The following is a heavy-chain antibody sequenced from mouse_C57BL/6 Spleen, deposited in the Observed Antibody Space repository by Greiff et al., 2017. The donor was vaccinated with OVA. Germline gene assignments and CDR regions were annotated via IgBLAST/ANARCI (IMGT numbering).Heavy chain of an antibody. V-gene: IGHV5-4*03. CDR2: ISDGGSYT. J-gene: IGHJ1*03. Sequence: EVMLVESGGGLVKPGGSLKLSCAASGFTFSSYAMSWVRQTPEKRLEWVATISDGGSYTYYPDNVKGRFTISRDNAKNNLYLQMSHLKSEDTAMYYCARRGTGTGYFDVWGTGTTVTVSS. CDR3: ARRGTGTGYFDV. D-gene: IGHD4-1*01. CDR1: GFTFSSYA.